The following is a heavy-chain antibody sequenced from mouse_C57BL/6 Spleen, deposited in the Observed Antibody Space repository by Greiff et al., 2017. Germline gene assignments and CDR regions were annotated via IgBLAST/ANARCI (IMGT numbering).Heavy chain of an antibody. CDR1: GYTFTDYY. J-gene: IGHJ2*01. CDR2: INPNNGGT. CDR3: AREGYYYGSTFDY. Sequence: EVKLQQSGPELVKPGASVKISCKASGYTFTDYYMNWVKQSHGKSLEWIGDINPNNGGTSYNQKFKGKATLTVDKSSSTAYMELRSLTSEDSAVXYCAREGYYYGSTFDYWGQGTTLTVSS. D-gene: IGHD1-1*01. V-gene: IGHV1-26*01.